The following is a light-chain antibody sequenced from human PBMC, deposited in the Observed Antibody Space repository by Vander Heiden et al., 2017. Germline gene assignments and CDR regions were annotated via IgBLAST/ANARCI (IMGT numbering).Light chain of an antibody. V-gene: IGKV1-39*01. J-gene: IGKJ1*01. Sequence: IQMTQSPSSRSASVGDRVTITCRASQSISSYLNWHQQKPGIAPKLLIYAASSLQSGVPSTFSGSGSGTDFTLTISSLPPEDFATYYCQQSYSTPQTFGQATKVEIK. CDR1: QSISSY. CDR2: AAS. CDR3: QQSYSTPQT.